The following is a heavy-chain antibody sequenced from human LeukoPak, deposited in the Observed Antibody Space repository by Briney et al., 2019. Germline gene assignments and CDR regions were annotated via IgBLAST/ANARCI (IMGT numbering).Heavy chain of an antibody. CDR1: GFTFSSYW. J-gene: IGHJ5*02. CDR3: ARDPSLLGFGELLS. V-gene: IGHV3-74*01. Sequence: GRSLRPSCAASGFTFSSYWMHWVRQAPGKGLVWVSRINTDGSTTSYADSVKGRFTISRDNAKNTLYLQMNSLRAEDTAVYYCARDPSLLGFGELLSWGQGTLVTVSS. CDR2: INTDGSTT. D-gene: IGHD3-10*01.